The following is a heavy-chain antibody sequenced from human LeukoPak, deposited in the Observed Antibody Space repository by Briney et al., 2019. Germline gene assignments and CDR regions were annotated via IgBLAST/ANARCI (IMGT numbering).Heavy chain of an antibody. CDR1: GGSISSSTYY. CDR2: IYYSGTT. D-gene: IGHD2-15*01. Sequence: SETLSLTCTVSGGSISSSTYYWGWIRQPPGKGLEWIGSIYYSGTTYYNPSLKGRVTISVDTSKNQFSLTLSSVTAADTAVYYCARQRGYCSGGSCYRTPHFDYWGQGTLVTVSS. J-gene: IGHJ4*02. V-gene: IGHV4-39*01. CDR3: ARQRGYCSGGSCYRTPHFDY.